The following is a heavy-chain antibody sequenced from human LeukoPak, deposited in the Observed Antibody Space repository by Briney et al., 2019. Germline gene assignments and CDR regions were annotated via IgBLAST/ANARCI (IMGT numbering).Heavy chain of an antibody. CDR3: ARVGGVVGADDS. CDR2: IIPIFGTA. J-gene: IGHJ5*02. D-gene: IGHD1-26*01. V-gene: IGHV1-69*13. CDR1: GGTFSSYA. Sequence: ASVKVSCKASGGTFSSYAISWVRQAPGQGLEWMGAIIPIFGTANYAQKFQGRVTITADESTSTAYMELSSLRSEDTAVYYSARVGGVVGADDSWGGGTLVTVSP.